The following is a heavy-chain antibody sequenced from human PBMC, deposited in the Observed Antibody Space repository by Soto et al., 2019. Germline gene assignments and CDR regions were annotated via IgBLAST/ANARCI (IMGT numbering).Heavy chain of an antibody. J-gene: IGHJ3*01. CDR3: AHGGVTLIPWGRGPTFEV. CDR1: GFSLNSNGVG. D-gene: IGHD3-16*01. V-gene: IGHV2-5*02. Sequence: QITLKETGPTLVKPTQTLTLTCTFSGFSLNSNGVGVGWIRQPPGKALEWLALIYWDDDKRYSPSLKSRLTITKHTSNNQGVVILANMDPVDPATYDCAHGGVTLIPWGRGPTFEVWGQGTPVTVSS. CDR2: IYWDDDK.